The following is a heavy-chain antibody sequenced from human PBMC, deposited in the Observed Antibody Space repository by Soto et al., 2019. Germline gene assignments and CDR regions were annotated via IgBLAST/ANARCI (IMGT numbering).Heavy chain of an antibody. J-gene: IGHJ4*02. CDR3: ARRDIQGLIAY. Sequence: SETLSLTCTVSGGSISSGGYYWSWIRQHPGKGLEWIGYIYYSGSTYYNPSLKSRVTMSVDTSKNQFSLKLTSVTAVDTAVYYCARRDIQGLIAYGGKGTLVTVSS. CDR1: GGSISSGGYY. D-gene: IGHD2-15*01. V-gene: IGHV4-31*03. CDR2: IYYSGST.